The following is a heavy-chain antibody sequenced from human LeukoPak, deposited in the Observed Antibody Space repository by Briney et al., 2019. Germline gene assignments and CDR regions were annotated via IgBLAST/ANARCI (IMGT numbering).Heavy chain of an antibody. CDR1: GFTFSSYA. V-gene: IGHV3-23*01. CDR2: ISGSGSTT. D-gene: IGHD6-19*01. Sequence: PGGSLRLSCAASGFTFSSYAMSWVRQAPGKGLEWVSVISGSGSTTYYADSVKGRFTISRDNSKNTLYLQMNSLRAEDTAVYYCAKDKQWLVMTAFDYWGQGTLVTVSS. CDR3: AKDKQWLVMTAFDY. J-gene: IGHJ4*02.